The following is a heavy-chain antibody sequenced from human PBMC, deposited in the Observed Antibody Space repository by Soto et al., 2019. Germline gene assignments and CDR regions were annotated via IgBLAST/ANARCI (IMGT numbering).Heavy chain of an antibody. CDR2: IWYDGSNK. D-gene: IGHD3-22*01. CDR1: GFTFSNYA. V-gene: IGHV3-33*01. CDR3: ARADGVIVARGSWYYFDY. J-gene: IGHJ4*02. Sequence: GGSLRLSCAASGFTFSNYAMHWVRQTPGKGLVWVAVIWYDGSNKYYGDSVKGRFTISRDNSKNTLYLQMNSLRAEDTAVYYCARADGVIVARGSWYYFDYWGQGTLVTVSS.